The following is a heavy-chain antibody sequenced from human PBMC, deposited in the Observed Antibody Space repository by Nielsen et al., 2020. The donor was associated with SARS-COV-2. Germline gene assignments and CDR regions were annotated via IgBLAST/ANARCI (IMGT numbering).Heavy chain of an antibody. CDR2: ISAYNGNR. V-gene: IGHV1-18*01. CDR1: GYTFSSYG. D-gene: IGHD1-26*01. CDR3: ARGTGEDY. Sequence: ASVKVSCKASGYTFSSYGISWVRQAPGQGLEWMGWISAYNGNRNYAQKFQGRVTMTTDTSTRTAYMELRSLKSDDAAVYYCARGTGEDYWGQGTLVTVSS. J-gene: IGHJ4*02.